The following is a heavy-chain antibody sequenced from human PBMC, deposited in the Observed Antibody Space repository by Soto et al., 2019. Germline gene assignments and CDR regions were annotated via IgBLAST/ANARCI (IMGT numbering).Heavy chain of an antibody. D-gene: IGHD3-22*01. V-gene: IGHV4-31*03. CDR2: IYYSGST. CDR3: ARGTDYDSSGYYYYSLDY. J-gene: IGHJ4*02. CDR1: GGSFSSGGYY. Sequence: PSETLSLTCTVSGGSFSSGGYYWSWIRQHPGQGLEWIGYIYYSGSTYYNPSIKSRVTISVDTSKNQFSLKLSSVNAADTAVYYCARGTDYDSSGYYYYSLDYWGQGTLVTVSS.